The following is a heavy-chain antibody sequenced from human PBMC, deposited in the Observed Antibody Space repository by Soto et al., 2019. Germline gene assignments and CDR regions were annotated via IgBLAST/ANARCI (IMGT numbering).Heavy chain of an antibody. CDR1: GGCISRSIYY. CDR3: ATAGYSSNWTYYNYYYGMDV. D-gene: IGHD6-13*01. Sequence: SETLSLTCTVSGGCISRSIYYSGWIRQPPVKGLEWIGSIYYSGSTYYNPSLKSRVTISVDTSKNQFSLKLSSVTAADTAVYYCATAGYSSNWTYYNYYYGMDVWGQGTTVTVS. V-gene: IGHV4-39*01. CDR2: IYYSGST. J-gene: IGHJ6*02.